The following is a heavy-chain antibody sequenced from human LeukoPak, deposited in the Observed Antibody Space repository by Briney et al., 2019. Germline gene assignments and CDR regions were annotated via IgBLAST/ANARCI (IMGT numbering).Heavy chain of an antibody. Sequence: SETLSLTCTVSGGSISSSSYYWGWIRQPPGKGLEWIGSIYYSGSTYYNPSLKSRVTISVDTSKNQFSLKLSSVTAADTAVYYCARGEYSSSSRYYYMDVWGKGTTVTVSS. CDR3: ARGEYSSSSRYYYMDV. D-gene: IGHD6-6*01. CDR2: IYYSGST. CDR1: GGSISSSSYY. V-gene: IGHV4-39*07. J-gene: IGHJ6*03.